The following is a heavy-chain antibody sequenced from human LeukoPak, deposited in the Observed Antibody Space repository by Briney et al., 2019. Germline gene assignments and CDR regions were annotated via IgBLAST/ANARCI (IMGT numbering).Heavy chain of an antibody. CDR3: ARGLVTTSLFDY. CDR1: GYTFTNYW. D-gene: IGHD5-12*01. V-gene: IGHV5-51*01. J-gene: IGHJ4*02. Sequence: GESLKISCEGSGYTFTNYWIAWVRHMPGKGLEWMGFTYPGDSDTRYSPSLRGQVTISADKSTNTAYLQWSSLKASDTAIYYCARGLVTTSLFDYWGQGTLVTVSS. CDR2: TYPGDSDT.